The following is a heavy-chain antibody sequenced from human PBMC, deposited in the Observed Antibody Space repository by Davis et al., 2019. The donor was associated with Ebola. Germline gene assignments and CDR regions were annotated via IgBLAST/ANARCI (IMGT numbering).Heavy chain of an antibody. J-gene: IGHJ6*02. D-gene: IGHD3-10*01. CDR3: ARGKGAMVQEVKIKNYYYYGMDV. V-gene: IGHV1-69*06. CDR2: IIPIFGTA. Sequence: SVKVSCKASGGTFSSYAISWVRQAPGQGLEWMGGIIPIFGTANYAQKFQGRVTITADKSTSTAYMELSSLRSEETAVYYCARGKGAMVQEVKIKNYYYYGMDVWGQGTTVTVSS. CDR1: GGTFSSYA.